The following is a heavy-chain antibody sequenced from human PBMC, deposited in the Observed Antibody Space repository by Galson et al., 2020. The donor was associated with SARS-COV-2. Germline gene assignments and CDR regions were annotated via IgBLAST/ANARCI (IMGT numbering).Heavy chain of an antibody. CDR3: ARVRGIAARSPGY. CDR2: INPKSGGT. CDR1: GYSFTGYY. V-gene: IGHV1-2*02. D-gene: IGHD6-25*01. J-gene: IGHJ4*02. Sequence: ASVKVSCKASGYSFTGYYIHWVRQAPGQGLEWMGWINPKSGGTNSAQKFQGRVTMTRDTSISTAYMELSRLRSDDTAVYYCARVRGIAARSPGYWGQGTLVTVSS.